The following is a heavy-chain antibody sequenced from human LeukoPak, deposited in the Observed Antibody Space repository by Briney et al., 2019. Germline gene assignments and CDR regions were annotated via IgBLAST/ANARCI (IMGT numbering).Heavy chain of an antibody. CDR1: GYSFTTYW. Sequence: GESLKISCTGFGYSFTTYWIGWVRQMPGKGLEWMGIIYPDDSDARYSPSLQGQVTISVDKSISTAYLQWSSLKASDTAMYYCARQGRIVVVTTTHDAFDIWGQGTMVTVSS. CDR2: IYPDDSDA. V-gene: IGHV5-51*01. CDR3: ARQGRIVVVTTTHDAFDI. D-gene: IGHD2-21*02. J-gene: IGHJ3*02.